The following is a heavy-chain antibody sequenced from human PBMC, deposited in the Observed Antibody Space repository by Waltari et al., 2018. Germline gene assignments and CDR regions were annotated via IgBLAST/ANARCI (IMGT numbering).Heavy chain of an antibody. D-gene: IGHD3-16*01. CDR3: AKDREEHNQWGYYYYGMDV. V-gene: IGHV3-23*01. Sequence: EVQLLESGGGLVQPGGSLRLSCAASGFTFSSYAMSWVRQAPGKGLEWVSAISGSGGSTYYADSVKGRFTISRDNSKNTLYLQMNSLRAEDTAVYYCAKDREEHNQWGYYYYGMDVWGQGTTVTVSS. CDR2: ISGSGGST. J-gene: IGHJ6*02. CDR1: GFTFSSYA.